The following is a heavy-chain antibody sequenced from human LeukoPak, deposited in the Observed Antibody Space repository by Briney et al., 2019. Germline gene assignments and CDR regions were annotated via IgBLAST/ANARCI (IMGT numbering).Heavy chain of an antibody. Sequence: ASVKVSCKASGYTFTSYGISWVRQAPGQGLEWMGGIIPIFGTANYAQKFQGRVTITADESTSTAYMELSSLRSEDTAVYYCASSGYCSGGSCYSLDYWGQGTLVTVSS. V-gene: IGHV1-69*13. D-gene: IGHD2-15*01. CDR2: IIPIFGTA. CDR1: GYTFTSYG. CDR3: ASSGYCSGGSCYSLDY. J-gene: IGHJ4*02.